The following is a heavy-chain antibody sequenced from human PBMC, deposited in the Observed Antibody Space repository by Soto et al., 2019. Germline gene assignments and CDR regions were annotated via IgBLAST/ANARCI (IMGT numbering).Heavy chain of an antibody. D-gene: IGHD5-18*01. Sequence: PSETLSLTCTVSGGSVSSGSYYWIWIRQPPGRGLEWIGYIYHSGDTNYNPSLKSRVTISVDTSKNQFSLKLSSVTSADTAMYYCARAGYGHGEFDHWGQGTLVTVSS. V-gene: IGHV4-61*01. CDR1: GGSVSSGSYY. J-gene: IGHJ4*02. CDR2: IYHSGDT. CDR3: ARAGYGHGEFDH.